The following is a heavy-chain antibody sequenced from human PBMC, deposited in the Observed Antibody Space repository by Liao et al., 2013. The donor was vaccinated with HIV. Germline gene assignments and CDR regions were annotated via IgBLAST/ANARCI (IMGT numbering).Heavy chain of an antibody. CDR2: VYYSGIT. D-gene: IGHD3-3*01. CDR1: GSSMNHRY. V-gene: IGHV4-59*11. J-gene: IGHJ4*02. CDR3: ARVSGFWSGYSKSGGGNHFDY. Sequence: QVQLQESGPGLVKPAETLTLTCTVSGSSMNHRYWSWIRQPPGKGLEWLGYVYYSGITNFNPSLGGRVSISVDTSKNQFSLRLTSVTVADTAVYYCARVSGFWSGYSKSGGGNHFDYWGRGKPGHRLL.